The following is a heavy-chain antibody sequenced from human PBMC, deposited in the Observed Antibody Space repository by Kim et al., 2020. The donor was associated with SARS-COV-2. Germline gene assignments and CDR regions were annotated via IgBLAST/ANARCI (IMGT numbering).Heavy chain of an antibody. J-gene: IGHJ3*02. CDR3: ANGEDAFDI. V-gene: IGHV3-43*01. CDR2: GST. D-gene: IGHD3-10*01. Sequence: GSTYYADSVKGRFTISRDNSKNSLYLQMNSLRTEDTALYYCANGEDAFDIWGQGTMVTVSS.